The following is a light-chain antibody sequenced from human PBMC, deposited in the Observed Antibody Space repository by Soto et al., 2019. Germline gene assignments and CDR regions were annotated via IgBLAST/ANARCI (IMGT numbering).Light chain of an antibody. V-gene: IGLV1-40*01. CDR3: QSYDSTLSGSG. J-gene: IGLJ3*02. CDR2: GNS. CDR1: SSNIGAGYD. Sequence: QSVLTQPPSVSGAPGQRVTISCTGISSNIGAGYDVHWYQQLPGTAPKLLIYGNSNRPSGVPDRFSGSKSGTSASLAITGLQAEDEADYYCQSYDSTLSGSGFGGGTKLTVL.